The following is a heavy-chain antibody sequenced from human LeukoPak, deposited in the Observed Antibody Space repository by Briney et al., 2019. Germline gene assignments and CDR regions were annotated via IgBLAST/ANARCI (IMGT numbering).Heavy chain of an antibody. V-gene: IGHV3-48*01. Sequence: GGSLRLSCAASGFTFSSYSMNWVRQAPGKGLEWVSYISSSIITIYYTDSVKGRFAISRDNAKNSLYLQMNSLRAEDTAVYYCANYYMDVWGKGTTVTVSS. CDR2: ISSSIITI. CDR1: GFTFSSYS. CDR3: ANYYMDV. J-gene: IGHJ6*03.